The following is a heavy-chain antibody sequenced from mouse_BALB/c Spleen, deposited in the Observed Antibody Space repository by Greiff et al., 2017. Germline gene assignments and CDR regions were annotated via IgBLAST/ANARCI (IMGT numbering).Heavy chain of an antibody. V-gene: IGHV5-17*02. CDR2: ISSGSSTI. CDR3: ARWSDYFDY. J-gene: IGHJ2*01. CDR1: GFTFSSFG. Sequence: DVKLVESGGGLVQPGGSRKLSCAASGFTFSSFGMHWVRQAPEKGLEWVAYISSGSSTIYYADTVKGRFTISRDNPKNTLFLQMTSLRSEDTAMYYCARWSDYFDYWGQGTTLTVSS.